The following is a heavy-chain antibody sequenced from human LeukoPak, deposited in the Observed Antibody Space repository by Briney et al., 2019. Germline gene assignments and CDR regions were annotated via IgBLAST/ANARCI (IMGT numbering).Heavy chain of an antibody. CDR2: INANSGGT. V-gene: IGHV1-2*02. Sequence: GASVQVSCKASGHTFTGPFMHWVRQATGQGLEWRGWINANSGGTNYAQKFQGRVTMTRDTSISTAYMELSRLRSYDTTVYSCARDERYDSSGDAFDNWGQGTLVTVSS. CDR1: GHTFTGPF. CDR3: ARDERYDSSGDAFDN. D-gene: IGHD3-22*01. J-gene: IGHJ4*02.